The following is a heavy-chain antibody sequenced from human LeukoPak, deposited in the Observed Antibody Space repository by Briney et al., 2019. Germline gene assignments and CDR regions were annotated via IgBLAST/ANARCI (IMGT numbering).Heavy chain of an antibody. D-gene: IGHD3-3*01. CDR3: ARVGLSTVWSGYYTSRYFDY. J-gene: IGHJ4*02. Sequence: SETLSLTCTVSGGSISSSSYYWGWIRQPPGKGLEWIGSIYHSGSTYYNPSLKSRVTISVDTSKNQFSLKLSSVTAADTAVYYCARVGLSTVWSGYYTSRYFDYWGQGTLVTVSS. V-gene: IGHV4-39*07. CDR1: GGSISSSSYY. CDR2: IYHSGST.